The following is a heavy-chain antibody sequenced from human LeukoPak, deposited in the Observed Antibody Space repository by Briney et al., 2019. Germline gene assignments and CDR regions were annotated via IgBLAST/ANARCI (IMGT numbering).Heavy chain of an antibody. D-gene: IGHD6-19*01. CDR2: ISAYNGNT. CDR3: ARGARNIAVAGTRAHFDY. Sequence: ASVKVSCKASGYTFTSYGISWVRQAPAQGLEWMGWISAYNGNTNYAQKLQGRVTMTTDTSTSTAYMELRSLRSDDTAVYYCARGARNIAVAGTRAHFDYWGQGTLVTVSS. V-gene: IGHV1-18*01. J-gene: IGHJ4*02. CDR1: GYTFTSYG.